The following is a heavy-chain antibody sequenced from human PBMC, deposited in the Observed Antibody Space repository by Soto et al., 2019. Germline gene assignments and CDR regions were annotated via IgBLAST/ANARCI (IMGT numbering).Heavy chain of an antibody. V-gene: IGHV4-61*01. Sequence: SETLSLTCTVAGGSVSSGSYYWSWIRQPPGKGLEWIGYIYYSGSTNYNPSLKSRVTISVDTSKNQFSLKLSSVTAADTAVYYCARGRPRTFDYWGQGTLVTVSS. J-gene: IGHJ4*02. CDR1: GGSVSSGSYY. CDR3: ARGRPRTFDY. CDR2: IYYSGST.